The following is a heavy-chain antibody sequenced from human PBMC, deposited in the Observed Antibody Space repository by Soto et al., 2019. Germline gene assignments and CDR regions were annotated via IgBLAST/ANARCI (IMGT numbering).Heavy chain of an antibody. V-gene: IGHV1-69*13. Sequence: GASVKVSCKASGGTFSSYAISWVRQAPGQGLEWMGGIIPIFGTANYAQKFQGRVTITADESTSTAYMELSSLRSEDTAVYYCARELYCSGRSCYPRPYGMDVSGKGTKVTVSS. CDR3: ARELYCSGRSCYPRPYGMDV. CDR2: IIPIFGTA. J-gene: IGHJ6*04. D-gene: IGHD2-15*01. CDR1: GGTFSSYA.